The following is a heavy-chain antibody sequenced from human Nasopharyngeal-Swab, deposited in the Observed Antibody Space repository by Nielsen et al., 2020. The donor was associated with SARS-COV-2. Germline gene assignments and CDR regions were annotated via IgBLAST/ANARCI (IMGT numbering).Heavy chain of an antibody. CDR1: GFPFSNYA. CDR3: TKNLRSEYLHDAFDI. V-gene: IGHV3-30*18. CDR2: ISNDGSNK. Sequence: GGSLRLSCAASGFPFSNYAMHWVRQAPGKGLEWVAVISNDGSNKFYGDSVKGQITTSRDNSKNTLYLEMNSLRTDDTAVYYCTKNLRSEYLHDAFDIWGQGTMVTVSS. D-gene: IGHD3-3*01. J-gene: IGHJ3*02.